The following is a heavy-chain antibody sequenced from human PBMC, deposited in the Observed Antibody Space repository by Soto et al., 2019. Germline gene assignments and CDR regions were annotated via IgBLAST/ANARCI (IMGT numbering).Heavy chain of an antibody. Sequence: GESLKISCKVSGYSITDYWIGWVRQVPGKGLEWMGIIYPDDSDTRYNPSLKSRLTISVDTSKNQFSLKLSSVAAADTAVYYCARGVSSGSWIDYWGQGTLVTVSS. V-gene: IGHV5-51*01. D-gene: IGHD3-22*01. CDR2: IYPDDSDT. CDR3: ARGVSSGSWIDY. J-gene: IGHJ4*02. CDR1: GYSITDYW.